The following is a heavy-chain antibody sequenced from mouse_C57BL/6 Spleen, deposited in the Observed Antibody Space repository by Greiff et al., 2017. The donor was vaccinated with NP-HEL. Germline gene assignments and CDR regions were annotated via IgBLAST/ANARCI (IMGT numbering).Heavy chain of an antibody. Sequence: EVQRVESGPELVKPGASVKISCKASGYSFTGYYMNWVKQSPEKSLEWIGEINPSTGGTTYNQKFKAKATLTVDKSSSTAYMQLKSLTSEDSAVYYCAQGYGTWFAYWGQGTLVTVSA. D-gene: IGHD3-1*01. CDR3: AQGYGTWFAY. J-gene: IGHJ3*01. CDR1: GYSFTGYY. CDR2: INPSTGGT. V-gene: IGHV1-42*01.